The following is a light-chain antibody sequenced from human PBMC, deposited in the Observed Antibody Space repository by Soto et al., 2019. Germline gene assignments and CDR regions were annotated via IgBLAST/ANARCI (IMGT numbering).Light chain of an antibody. V-gene: IGKV3-20*01. J-gene: IGKJ1*01. CDR3: QKDGIQPWK. Sequence: IVWAQCISTTSLAPGERSTLSGRASQLVSSSLLAWYQQKPGQAHRLLIYGASNRATGIPDRFSGSGSETDFTLTISGLEPEDFAVYYCQKDGIQPWKFAQGTKVEIK. CDR1: QLVSSSL. CDR2: GAS.